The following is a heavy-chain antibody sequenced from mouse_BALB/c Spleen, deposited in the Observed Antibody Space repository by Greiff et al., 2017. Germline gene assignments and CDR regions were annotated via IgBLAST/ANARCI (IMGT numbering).Heavy chain of an antibody. J-gene: IGHJ2*01. CDR1: GYSITSDYA. CDR2: ISYSGST. Sequence: VQLKESGPGLVKPSQSLSLTCTVTGYSITSDYAWNWIRQFPGNKLEWMGYISYSGSTSYNPSLKSRISITRDTSKNQFFLQLNSVTTEDTATYYCARGNYRYDGYYFDYWGQGTTLTVSS. D-gene: IGHD2-14*01. CDR3: ARGNYRYDGYYFDY. V-gene: IGHV3-2*02.